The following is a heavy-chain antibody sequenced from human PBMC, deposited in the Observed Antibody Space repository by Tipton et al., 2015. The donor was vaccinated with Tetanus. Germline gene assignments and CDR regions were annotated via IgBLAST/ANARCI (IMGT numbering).Heavy chain of an antibody. CDR1: GGSMSNNY. CDR2: VYSGGSF. D-gene: IGHD3-16*01. V-gene: IGHV4-4*09. CDR3: ARIGVSTDAYYFDF. Sequence: LRLSCTVSGGSMSNNYWSWIRQPPGKGLEWIGHVYSGGSFDYTPSLESRLTLSMDTSKNSFSLKLTSVTPADTALYYCARIGVSTDAYYFDFWGPGTLVTVSS. J-gene: IGHJ4*02.